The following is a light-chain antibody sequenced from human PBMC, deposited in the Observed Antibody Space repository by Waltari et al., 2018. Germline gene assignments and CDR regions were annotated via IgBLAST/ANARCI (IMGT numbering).Light chain of an antibody. V-gene: IGKV3-15*01. J-gene: IGKJ1*01. CDR3: QQYNNWPPSWT. CDR2: GAS. CDR1: QSVCSN. Sequence: EIAMTQSPATLSVSPGERATLSCRASQSVCSNLAWYQQKPGQAPRLLIYGASTRATGIPARFSGSGSGTEFTLTISSLQSEDFAVYYCQQYNNWPPSWTFGQGTKVEIK.